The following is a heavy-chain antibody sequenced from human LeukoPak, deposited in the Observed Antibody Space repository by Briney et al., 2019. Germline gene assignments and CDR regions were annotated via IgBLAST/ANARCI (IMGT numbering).Heavy chain of an antibody. D-gene: IGHD3-10*01. V-gene: IGHV3-21*06. CDR3: ARGYYGSGSSIDY. CDR2: ISSTSSYI. CDR1: GFTFSSYS. J-gene: IGHJ4*02. Sequence: GGSLRLSCAASGFTFSSYSMNWVRQAPGKAMEWVSSISSTSSYIYYADSVKGRFIISRDNAKNSLYLQMNSLRAEDTAVYYCARGYYGSGSSIDYWGQGTLVTVSS.